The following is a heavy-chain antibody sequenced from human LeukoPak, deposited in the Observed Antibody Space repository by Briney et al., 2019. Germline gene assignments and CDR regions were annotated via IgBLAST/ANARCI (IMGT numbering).Heavy chain of an antibody. Sequence: SETLSLTCAVYGGSFSGYYWSWIRQPPGRGLEWIGEINHSGSTNYNPSLKSRVTISIDTSKNQFSLKLSSVTAADTAVYYCARVGATGYWGQGTLVTVSS. CDR3: ARVGATGY. CDR2: INHSGST. J-gene: IGHJ4*02. V-gene: IGHV4-34*01. CDR1: GGSFSGYY. D-gene: IGHD1-26*01.